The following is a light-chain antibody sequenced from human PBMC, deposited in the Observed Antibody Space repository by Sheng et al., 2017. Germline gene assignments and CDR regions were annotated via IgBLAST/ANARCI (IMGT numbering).Light chain of an antibody. CDR3: QQYNNWVT. CDR1: QSVSSN. CDR2: GAS. Sequence: EIVMTQSPATLSVSPGERATLSCRASQSVSSNLAWYQQTPGQAPXLLIYGASTRATGIPARFXGSGSGXEFTLTISSLQSEDFAVYYCQQYNNWVTFGGGTKVEIK. J-gene: IGKJ4*01. V-gene: IGKV3-15*01.